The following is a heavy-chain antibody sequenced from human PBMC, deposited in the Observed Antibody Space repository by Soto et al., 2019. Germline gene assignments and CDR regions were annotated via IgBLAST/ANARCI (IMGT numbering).Heavy chain of an antibody. D-gene: IGHD2-15*01. V-gene: IGHV1-8*01. CDR2: MNPNSGNT. Sequence: ASVKVSFKASGYTFTSYDINWVRQATGQGLEWMGWMNPNSGNTGYAQKFQGRVTVTRNTSISTAYMELSSLRSEDTAVYYCASSSGGSSHGVAHDYWGQGTLVTVSS. CDR3: ASSSGGSSHGVAHDY. CDR1: GYTFTSYD. J-gene: IGHJ4*02.